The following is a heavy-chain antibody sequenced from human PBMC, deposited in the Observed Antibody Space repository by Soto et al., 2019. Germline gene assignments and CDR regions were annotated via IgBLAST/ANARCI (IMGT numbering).Heavy chain of an antibody. Sequence: EEQLLESGGALVQPGGSLRLFCAASGFTFSNYGMTWVRLAPGKGLEWVSTVTVDGATYFGNTVKGRFTMSRDISKSTVYLQMDSLRAEDTAIYYCARTDRYNSRSTGWANRFDSWGQGTLVTVSS. J-gene: IGHJ4*02. V-gene: IGHV3-23*01. CDR1: GFTFSNYG. D-gene: IGHD1-20*01. CDR3: ARTDRYNSRSTGWANRFDS. CDR2: VTVDGAT.